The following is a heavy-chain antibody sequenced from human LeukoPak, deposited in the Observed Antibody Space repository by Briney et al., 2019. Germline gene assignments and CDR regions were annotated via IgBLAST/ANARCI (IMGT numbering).Heavy chain of an antibody. CDR2: LYNTGNT. CDR1: GFTVNSNY. Sequence: GGSLRLSCAASGFTVNSNYLSWVRQAPGKGLEWVSTLYNTGNTYYANSVKGRFSISRDNSKSTLLLQMNSLRAEDTAVYYCARLTADGRLYFVDWGPGTLVTVSS. CDR3: ARLTADGRLYFVD. D-gene: IGHD6-13*01. J-gene: IGHJ4*02. V-gene: IGHV3-53*01.